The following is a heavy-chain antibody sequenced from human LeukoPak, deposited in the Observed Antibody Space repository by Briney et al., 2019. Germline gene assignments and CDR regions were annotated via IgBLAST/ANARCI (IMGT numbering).Heavy chain of an antibody. J-gene: IGHJ4*01. CDR1: GFSISDYW. CDR2: INEDGTIQ. D-gene: IGHD2/OR15-2a*01. Sequence: GGSLRLSCAASGFSISDYWMNWVRLVPGKGLEWVANINEDGTIQDYVASVRGRFTISRNNAKNSLCLQMNSLGAEDTAVYYCASRESSMSRSHWGHGTLVTVSS. CDR3: ASRESSMSRSH. V-gene: IGHV3-7*01.